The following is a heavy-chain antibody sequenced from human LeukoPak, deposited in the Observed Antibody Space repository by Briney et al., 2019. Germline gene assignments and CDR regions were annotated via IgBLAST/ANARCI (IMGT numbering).Heavy chain of an antibody. D-gene: IGHD4-23*01. CDR1: GYTFTSYY. CDR3: ARDGYSGNDGL. CDR2: INPSGGST. Sequence: ASVKVSCKASGYTFTSYYMHWVRQAPGQGLEWMGIINPSGGSTSYAQKFQGRVTITADESTSTAYMELSSLRSEDTAVYYCARDGYSGNDGLWGQGTLVTVSS. J-gene: IGHJ4*02. V-gene: IGHV1-46*01.